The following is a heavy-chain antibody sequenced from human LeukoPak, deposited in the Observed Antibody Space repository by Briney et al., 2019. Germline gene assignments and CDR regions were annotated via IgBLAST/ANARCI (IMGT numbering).Heavy chain of an antibody. D-gene: IGHD3-10*01. J-gene: IGHJ5*02. CDR1: GYTFTSYG. Sequence: ASVKVSCKASGYTFTSYGISWVRQAPGQGLEWMGWISAYNGNTNYAQKLQGRVTMTTDTSASTAYMELSSLRSEDTAVYYCARGITVVRGVILNWFDPWGQGTLVTVSS. CDR2: ISAYNGNT. V-gene: IGHV1-18*01. CDR3: ARGITVVRGVILNWFDP.